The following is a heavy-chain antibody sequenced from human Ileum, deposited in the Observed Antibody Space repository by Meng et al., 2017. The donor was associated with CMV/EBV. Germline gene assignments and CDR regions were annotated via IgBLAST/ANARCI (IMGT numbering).Heavy chain of an antibody. Sequence: GEFLKISCAASGFTFSSFWRSWVRQAPGKGLEWVANINVDGSETYYVDSLKGRFTISRDNATNSVFLQVNSLRAEDTAFYYCARRAGGITRTYFDYWGQGTLVTVSS. CDR3: ARRAGGITRTYFDY. J-gene: IGHJ4*02. CDR1: GFTFSSFW. D-gene: IGHD1-20*01. CDR2: INVDGSET. V-gene: IGHV3-7*01.